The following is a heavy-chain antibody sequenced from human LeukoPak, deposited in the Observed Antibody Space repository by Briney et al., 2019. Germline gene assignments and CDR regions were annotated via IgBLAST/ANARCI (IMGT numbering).Heavy chain of an antibody. J-gene: IGHJ3*02. V-gene: IGHV1-18*01. CDR1: GGTFSSYA. CDR3: ASPTRRDAFDI. CDR2: ISAYNGNT. Sequence: ASVKVSCKASGGTFSSYAISWVRQAPGQGLEWMGWISAYNGNTNYAQKLQGRVTMTTDTSTSTAYMELRSLRSDDTAVYYCASPTRRDAFDIWGQGTMVTVSS.